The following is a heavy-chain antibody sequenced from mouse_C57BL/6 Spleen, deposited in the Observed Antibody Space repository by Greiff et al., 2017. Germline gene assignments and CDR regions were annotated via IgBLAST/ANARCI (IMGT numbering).Heavy chain of an antibody. Sequence: VQRVESGAELVKPGASVKISCKASGYAFSSYWMNWVKQRPGKGLEWIGQIYPGDGDTNYNGKFKGKATLTADKSSSTAYMQLSSLTSEDSAVYFCARGDYDGFAYWGQGTLVTVSA. CDR1: GYAFSSYW. V-gene: IGHV1-80*01. D-gene: IGHD2-4*01. J-gene: IGHJ3*01. CDR3: ARGDYDGFAY. CDR2: IYPGDGDT.